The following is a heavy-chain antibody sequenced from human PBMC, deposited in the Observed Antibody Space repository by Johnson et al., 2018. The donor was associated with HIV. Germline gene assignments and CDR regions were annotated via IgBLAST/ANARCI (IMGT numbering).Heavy chain of an antibody. Sequence: VQLVESGGGVVQPGRSLRLSCAASGFTVSSNYMSWVRQAPGKGLEWVSVIYSGGSTYYADSVKGRFTISRDNAKNSLYLQMNSLRAEDTAVYYCARNGLIPAAKGVAFDIWGHGTTVTVSS. CDR2: IYSGGST. J-gene: IGHJ3*02. CDR1: GFTVSSNY. V-gene: IGHV3-66*01. D-gene: IGHD2-2*01. CDR3: ARNGLIPAAKGVAFDI.